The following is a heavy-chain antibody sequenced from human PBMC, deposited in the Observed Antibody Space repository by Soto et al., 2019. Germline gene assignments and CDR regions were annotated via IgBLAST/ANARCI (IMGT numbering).Heavy chain of an antibody. V-gene: IGHV3-21*01. J-gene: IGHJ4*02. CDR1: GFTFSSYS. CDR2: ISSSSSYI. CDR3: ARGDFNYDILTGYYTFFDY. D-gene: IGHD3-9*01. Sequence: KPGGSLRLSCAASGFTFSSYSMNWVRQAPGKGLEWVSSISSSSSYIYYADSVKGRFTISRDNAKNSLYLQMNSLRAEDTAVYYCARGDFNYDILTGYYTFFDYWGQGTLVNVSS.